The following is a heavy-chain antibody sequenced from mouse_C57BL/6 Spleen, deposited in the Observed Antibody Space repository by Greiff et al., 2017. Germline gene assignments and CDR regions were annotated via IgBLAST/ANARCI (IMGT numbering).Heavy chain of an antibody. CDR1: GFTFSDYY. CDR2: INYDGSST. Sequence: DVQLVESEGGFVQPGSSMKLSCTASGFTFSDYYMAWVRQVPEKGLEWVANINYDGSSTYYLDSLKSRFIISRDNAKNILYLQMSSLKSEDTATYYCARTLRGDFDYWGQGTTLTVSS. J-gene: IGHJ2*01. V-gene: IGHV5-16*01. D-gene: IGHD1-1*01. CDR3: ARTLRGDFDY.